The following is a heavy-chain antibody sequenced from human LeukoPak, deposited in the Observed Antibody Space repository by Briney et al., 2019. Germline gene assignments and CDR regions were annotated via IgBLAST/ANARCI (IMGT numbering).Heavy chain of an antibody. CDR3: ARDRTVRGGIDY. CDR2: IHTSGST. J-gene: IGHJ4*02. CDR1: GGSISSGSYY. D-gene: IGHD3-10*01. Sequence: SETLSLTCTVSGGSISSGSYYWSWIRQPAGKGLEWIGRIHTSGSTNYNPSLKSRVTISVDTSKNQFSLKLISVTAADTAVYYCARDRTVRGGIDYWGQGTLVTVSS. V-gene: IGHV4-61*02.